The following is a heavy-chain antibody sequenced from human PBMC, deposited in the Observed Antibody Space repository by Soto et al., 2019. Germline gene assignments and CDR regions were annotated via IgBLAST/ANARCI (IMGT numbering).Heavy chain of an antibody. D-gene: IGHD4-17*01. Sequence: EVQLVESGGGLVQPGGSLRLSCAASGFTFSDHYMDWVRQAPGKGLEWVGRARDKANSYTTKYAASVEGRFTISRDDSKNSLYLQMNSLKTEDTAVYYCARSATVTTDYYYGMDVWGQGTTVIVFS. CDR2: ARDKANSYTT. V-gene: IGHV3-72*01. J-gene: IGHJ6*02. CDR1: GFTFSDHY. CDR3: ARSATVTTDYYYGMDV.